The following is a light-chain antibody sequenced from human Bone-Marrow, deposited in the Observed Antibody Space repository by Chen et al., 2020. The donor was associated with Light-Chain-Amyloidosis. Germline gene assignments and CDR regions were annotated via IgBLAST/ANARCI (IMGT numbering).Light chain of an antibody. CDR2: GSS. V-gene: IGKV3-20*01. J-gene: IGKJ4*01. CDR1: QTISSNY. CDR3: QQYGPSPLT. Sequence: EIVLTQSPGTLSLSPGEGANLSCRASQTISSNYLTWYQQKFGQAPRLLIYGSSSRASGIPDRFTGSASGTAFSLTINRLEPDDFAMYYCQQYGPSPLTFGGGTTVEIK.